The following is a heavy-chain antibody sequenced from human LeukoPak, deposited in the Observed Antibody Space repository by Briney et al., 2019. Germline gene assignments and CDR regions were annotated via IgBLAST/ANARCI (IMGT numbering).Heavy chain of an antibody. Sequence: SGGSLRLSCAVSGFTFSDHFLDWVRQAPGKGLEWVGRSRNKAKSYTTEYAASVKGRFTISRDDVKNSLYLQMNSMKTEDAAAYSCVRVGIVAVSDSLAYWARGTRATVPS. V-gene: IGHV3-72*01. CDR2: SRNKAKSYTT. D-gene: IGHD2-21*01. CDR3: VRVGIVAVSDSLAY. CDR1: GFTFSDHF. J-gene: IGHJ4*02.